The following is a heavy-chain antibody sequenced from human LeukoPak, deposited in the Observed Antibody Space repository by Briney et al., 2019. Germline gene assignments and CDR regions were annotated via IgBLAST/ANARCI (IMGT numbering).Heavy chain of an antibody. J-gene: IGHJ5*02. D-gene: IGHD6-19*01. CDR1: GFTFDDYA. V-gene: IGHV3-9*01. Sequence: GGSLRLSCAVSGFTFDDYAMHWVRQVPGKGLKWVSGLTWNSGTFGYADSVKGRFTISRDNAKNSLYLEMNGLRSEDTAFYYCARATASASSGVHLNWFDSWGRGTRVTVSS. CDR2: LTWNSGTF. CDR3: ARATASASSGVHLNWFDS.